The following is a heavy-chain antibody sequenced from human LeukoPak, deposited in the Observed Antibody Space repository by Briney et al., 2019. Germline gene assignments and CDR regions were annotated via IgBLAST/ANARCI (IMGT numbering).Heavy chain of an antibody. D-gene: IGHD2-2*01. CDR1: GASISSHY. Sequence: PSETLSLTCTVSGASISSHYWSWIRQPPGKGLEWIGYIYYSGSPNYNPSLRSRDTISVDTSKNQFSLNLSSVTAADTAMYYCVREAGYCSSSNCYSWFDPWGQGTLVTVSS. CDR3: VREAGYCSSSNCYSWFDP. J-gene: IGHJ5*02. CDR2: IYYSGSP. V-gene: IGHV4-59*11.